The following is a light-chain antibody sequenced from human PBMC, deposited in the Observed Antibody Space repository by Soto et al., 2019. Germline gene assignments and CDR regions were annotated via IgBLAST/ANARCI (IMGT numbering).Light chain of an antibody. CDR1: QSVSSSY. V-gene: IGKV3-20*01. Sequence: EIVLTQSPGTLSLSPGERATLSCRASQSVSSSYLAWYQQKPGQAPRLLIYGASSRATGIPDRFSGSGSGTDCTLTISRLEPEDFAVYYCQQGTFGQGTKVEIK. J-gene: IGKJ1*01. CDR2: GAS. CDR3: QQGT.